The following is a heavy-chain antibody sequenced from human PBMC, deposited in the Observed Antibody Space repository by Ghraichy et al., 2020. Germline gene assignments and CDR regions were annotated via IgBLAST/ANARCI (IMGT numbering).Heavy chain of an antibody. CDR3: AREGTTMVRGVIAFDY. V-gene: IGHV4-34*01. D-gene: IGHD3-10*01. Sequence: SETLSLTCAVYGGSFSGYYWSWIRQPPGKGLEWIGEINHSGSTNYNPSLKSRVTISVDTSKNQFSLKLSSVTAADTAVYYCAREGTTMVRGVIAFDYWGQGTLVTVSS. CDR2: INHSGST. CDR1: GGSFSGYY. J-gene: IGHJ4*02.